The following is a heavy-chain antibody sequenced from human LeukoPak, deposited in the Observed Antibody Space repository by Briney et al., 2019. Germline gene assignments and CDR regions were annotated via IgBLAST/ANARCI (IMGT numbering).Heavy chain of an antibody. CDR3: ARGGSVIVVVIDFDY. CDR2: INPSGGST. V-gene: IGHV1-46*01. J-gene: IGHJ4*02. Sequence: ASVKVSCKASGYTFTSYYMHSVRQAPGQGLEWMGIINPSGGSTSYAQKFQGRVTMTRDTSTSTVYMELSSLRSEDTAVYYCARGGSVIVVVIDFDYWGQGTLVTVSS. CDR1: GYTFTSYY. D-gene: IGHD3-22*01.